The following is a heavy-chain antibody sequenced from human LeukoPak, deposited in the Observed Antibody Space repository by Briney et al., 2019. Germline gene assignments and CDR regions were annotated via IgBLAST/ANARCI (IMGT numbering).Heavy chain of an antibody. D-gene: IGHD5-12*01. Sequence: GGSLRLSCAASRFTFNSYAMSWVRQAPGKGLEWVSVIGGSNGITFYVGSVKGRFTISRDNSRDTLYLQMNSLRAEDTAVYYCARNENSGWGYFDYWGQGTLVTVSS. CDR1: RFTFNSYA. J-gene: IGHJ4*02. CDR3: ARNENSGWGYFDY. V-gene: IGHV3-23*01. CDR2: IGGSNGIT.